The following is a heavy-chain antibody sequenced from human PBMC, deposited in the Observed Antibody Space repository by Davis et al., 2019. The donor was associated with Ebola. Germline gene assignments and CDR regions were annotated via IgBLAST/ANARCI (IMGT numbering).Heavy chain of an antibody. CDR3: ARYSNPEESFYYYGMDV. CDR1: GGSISSYY. Sequence: MPSETLSLTCTVSGGSISSYYWSWIRQPPGKGLEWIGYIYYSGSTNYNPSLKSRVTISVDTSKNQFSLKLSSVTAADTAVYYCARYSNPEESFYYYGMDVWGQGTTVTVSS. D-gene: IGHD4-11*01. CDR2: IYYSGST. V-gene: IGHV4-59*01. J-gene: IGHJ6*02.